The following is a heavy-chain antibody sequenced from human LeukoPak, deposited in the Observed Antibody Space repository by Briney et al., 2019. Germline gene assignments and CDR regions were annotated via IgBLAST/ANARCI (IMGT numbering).Heavy chain of an antibody. CDR3: ARAQSGYDRYYYFDY. D-gene: IGHD5-12*01. J-gene: IGHJ4*02. CDR1: GYTFTSYG. CDR2: ICAYNGNT. Sequence: ASVKVSCKASGYTFTSYGISWVRQAPGQGLEWMGWICAYNGNTNYAQKLQGRVTMTTDTSTSTAYMELRSLRSDDTAVYYCARAQSGYDRYYYFDYWGQGTLVTVSS. V-gene: IGHV1-18*01.